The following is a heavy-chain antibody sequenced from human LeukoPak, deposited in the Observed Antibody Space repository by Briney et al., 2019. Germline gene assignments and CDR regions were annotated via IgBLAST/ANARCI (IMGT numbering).Heavy chain of an antibody. CDR1: GYTFTSYY. J-gene: IGHJ6*02. V-gene: IGHV1-46*01. CDR2: INPSGGST. CDR3: ARDRHFDNYYYGMDV. D-gene: IGHD3-9*01. Sequence: ASVKVSCKASGYTFTSYYMHWVRQAPGQGLEWMGIINPSGGSTSYAQKFQGRVTMTRDTSTSTVYMELSSLRSEDTAVYYCARDRHFDNYYYGMDVWGQGTTVTVSS.